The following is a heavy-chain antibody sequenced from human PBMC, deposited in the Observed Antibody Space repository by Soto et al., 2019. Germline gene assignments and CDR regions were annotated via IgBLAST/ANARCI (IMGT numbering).Heavy chain of an antibody. CDR1: GFTFTNYG. J-gene: IGHJ4*02. CDR2: VSKSEYT. Sequence: GGSLRLSCAVSGFTFTNYGINWVRQAPGKGLEWVSSVSKSEYTYYSDPVKGRFTISRDNAKNSVSLQMDNLRAEDTAVYYCAREDSIIIPAVADFWGQGTLVTVSS. CDR3: AREDSIIIPAVADF. V-gene: IGHV3-21*01. D-gene: IGHD6-19*01.